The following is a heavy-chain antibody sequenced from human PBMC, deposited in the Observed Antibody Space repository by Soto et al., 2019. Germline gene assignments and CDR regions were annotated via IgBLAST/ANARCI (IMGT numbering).Heavy chain of an antibody. CDR3: AKDFRAAGYSHGSFDY. D-gene: IGHD5-18*01. CDR2: IRGSGGST. CDR1: GFTFSSYA. J-gene: IGHJ4*02. V-gene: IGHV3-23*01. Sequence: EVQLLESGGGLVQPGGSLRLSCAASGFTFSSYALTWVRQAPGKGLEWVSTIRGSGGSTYYADSVKGRFTISRDNSKNTLYLQMNSLRAEDTAVYYCAKDFRAAGYSHGSFDYWGQGTLVTVSS.